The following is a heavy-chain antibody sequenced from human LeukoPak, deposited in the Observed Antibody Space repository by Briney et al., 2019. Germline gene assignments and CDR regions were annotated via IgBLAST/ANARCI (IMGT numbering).Heavy chain of an antibody. J-gene: IGHJ4*02. D-gene: IGHD2-2*01. CDR3: ARQVDCSSTSCYASSPFYYFDY. V-gene: IGHV5-51*01. CDR1: GYSFTSYW. Sequence: GESLKISCKGSGYSFTSYWIGWVRQMPGKGLEWMGIIYPGESDTRYSPSLQGQVTISADKSISTAYLQWSSLKASDTAMYYCARQVDCSSTSCYASSPFYYFDYWGQGTLVTVYS. CDR2: IYPGESDT.